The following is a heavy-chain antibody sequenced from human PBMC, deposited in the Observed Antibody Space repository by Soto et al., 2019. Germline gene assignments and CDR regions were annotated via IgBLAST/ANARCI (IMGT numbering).Heavy chain of an antibody. Sequence: GSLRLSCVVSGFNLRTDWMQWVRQAPGKGLAVVARVTRGDSNPDYADSVKGRFTISRDNSKNTLYLQMNGLRPEATAVYYCATVLVRYYFYYGMDVWGQGTPVHVS. J-gene: IGHJ6*02. D-gene: IGHD3-3*01. V-gene: IGHV3-74*01. CDR2: VTRGDSNP. CDR1: GFNLRTDW. CDR3: ATVLVRYYFYYGMDV.